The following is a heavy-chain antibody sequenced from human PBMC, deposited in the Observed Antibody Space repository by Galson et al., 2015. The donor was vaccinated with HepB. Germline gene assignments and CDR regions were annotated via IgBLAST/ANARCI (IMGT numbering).Heavy chain of an antibody. Sequence: SLRLSCAASGFSFSNYAMTWVRQPPGKGLQWVATISGRGVTTSDADSVKGQFTISRDNSKNTLYLEMNNLRADDTAVYFCAKSKDSGWSYNAFDIWGQGTMVTVSS. CDR3: AKSKDSGWSYNAFDI. J-gene: IGHJ3*02. CDR1: GFSFSNYA. V-gene: IGHV3-23*01. CDR2: ISGRGVTT. D-gene: IGHD6-19*01.